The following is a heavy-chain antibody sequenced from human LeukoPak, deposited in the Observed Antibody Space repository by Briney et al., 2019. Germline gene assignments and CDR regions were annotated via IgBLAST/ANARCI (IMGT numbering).Heavy chain of an antibody. Sequence: PGRSLRLSCAASGFTFGSYAMHWVRQAPGKGLEWVAVISYDGSNKYYADSVKGRFTISRDNSKNTLYLQMNSLRAEDTAVYYCARGLTAMVTRGQGTLVTVSS. V-gene: IGHV3-30*04. CDR2: ISYDGSNK. CDR1: GFTFGSYA. D-gene: IGHD5-18*01. CDR3: ARGLTAMVT. J-gene: IGHJ4*02.